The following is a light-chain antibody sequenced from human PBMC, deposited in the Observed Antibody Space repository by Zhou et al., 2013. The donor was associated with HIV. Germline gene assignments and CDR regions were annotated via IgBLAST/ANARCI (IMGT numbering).Light chain of an antibody. V-gene: IGKV1-5*01. CDR1: QSVSTY. CDR3: QQYYSYPLT. J-gene: IGKJ5*01. Sequence: DIQMTQSPSTLSASVGDRITITCRASQSVSTYLAWYQQRPGRAPKLLVSGASTLESGVPSRFSGSGSGTEFSLTITALQPDDFATYFCQQYYSYPLTFGQGTRLEIK. CDR2: GAS.